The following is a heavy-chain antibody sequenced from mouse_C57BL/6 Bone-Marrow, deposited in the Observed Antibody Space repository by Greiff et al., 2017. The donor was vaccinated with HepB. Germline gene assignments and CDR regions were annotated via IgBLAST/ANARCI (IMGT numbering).Heavy chain of an antibody. Sequence: QVQLQQPGAELVKPGASVKLSCKASGYTFTSYWMHWVKQRPGQGLEWIGMIHPNSGSTNYNEKFKSKATLTVDKSSSPAYMQLSSLTSEDSAGYYCATPYDSKEFDYWGQGTTLTVSS. V-gene: IGHV1-64*01. D-gene: IGHD2-5*01. CDR1: GYTFTSYW. CDR2: IHPNSGST. J-gene: IGHJ2*01. CDR3: ATPYDSKEFDY.